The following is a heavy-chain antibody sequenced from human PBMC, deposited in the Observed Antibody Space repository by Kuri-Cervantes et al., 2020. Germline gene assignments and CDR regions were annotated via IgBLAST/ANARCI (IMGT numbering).Heavy chain of an antibody. J-gene: IGHJ4*02. D-gene: IGHD4-11*01. CDR2: ISSSSSYI. V-gene: IGHV3-11*06. CDR1: GFTFSDYY. CDR3: ARALDYTSPRADFDY. Sequence: GGSLRLSCAASGFTFSDYYMSWIRQAPGKGLEWVSSISSSSSYIYYADSVKGRFTISRDNAKNSLYLQMNSLRAEDTAVYYCARALDYTSPRADFDYWGQGTLVTVSS.